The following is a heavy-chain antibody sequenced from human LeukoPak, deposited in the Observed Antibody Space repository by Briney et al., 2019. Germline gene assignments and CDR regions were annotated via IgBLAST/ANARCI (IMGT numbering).Heavy chain of an antibody. J-gene: IGHJ5*02. CDR2: IYYSGST. CDR1: GGSISSSSYY. D-gene: IGHD4-17*01. V-gene: IGHV4-39*01. Sequence: SETLSLTCTVSGGSISSSSYYWGWIRQPPGKGLEWIGSIYYSGSTYYNPSLKSRVTISVDTSKNQFSLKLSSVTAADTAVYYCGRHDHGDYSWFDPWGQGTLVTVSS. CDR3: GRHDHGDYSWFDP.